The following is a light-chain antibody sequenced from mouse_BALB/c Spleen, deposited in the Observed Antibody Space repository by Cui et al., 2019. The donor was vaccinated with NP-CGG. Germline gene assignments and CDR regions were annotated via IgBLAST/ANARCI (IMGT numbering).Light chain of an antibody. Sequence: HAVLTSASALTTSPGETVTLTCRSSTGAVTTNNYANWVQEKPDHLFTGLIGGTNNRVPGVPARFSGSLIGDKAALTITGAQTEDEAIYFCALWYSNHWVFGGGTKLTVL. CDR3: ALWYSNHWV. CDR1: TGAVTTNNY. J-gene: IGLJ1*01. CDR2: GTN. V-gene: IGLV1*01.